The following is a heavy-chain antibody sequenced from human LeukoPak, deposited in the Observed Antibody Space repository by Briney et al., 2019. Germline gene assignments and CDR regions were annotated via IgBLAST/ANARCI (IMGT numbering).Heavy chain of an antibody. Sequence: GGSLRLSCAASGFTFTSYAMSWVRQAPGKGLEWVSLISGSGGSTYYADSVKGRFTISRDNSKNTLYLQMNSLRAEDTAVYYCATAHSSDWRSQDHWGQGTLVTVSS. J-gene: IGHJ4*02. CDR2: ISGSGGST. D-gene: IGHD6-19*01. V-gene: IGHV3-23*01. CDR1: GFTFTSYA. CDR3: ATAHSSDWRSQDH.